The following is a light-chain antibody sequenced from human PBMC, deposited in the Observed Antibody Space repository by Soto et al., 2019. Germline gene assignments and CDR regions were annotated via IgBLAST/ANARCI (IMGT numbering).Light chain of an antibody. J-gene: IGLJ2*01. CDR2: YKSDSDK. CDR3: MIWHSSDHVV. Sequence: QPVLTQPASLSASPGASASLTCTLRSGINVGTYRIYWYQQKPGSPPQYLLRYKSDSDKQQGSGVPSRFSGSKDASANAGILLISGLQSEDEADYYCMIWHSSDHVVFGGGTKLTVL. V-gene: IGLV5-45*01. CDR1: SGINVGTYR.